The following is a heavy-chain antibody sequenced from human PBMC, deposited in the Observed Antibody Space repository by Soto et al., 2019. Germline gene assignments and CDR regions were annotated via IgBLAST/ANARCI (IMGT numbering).Heavy chain of an antibody. CDR3: ARASRRLYDSSGYLNWFDP. D-gene: IGHD3-22*01. V-gene: IGHV4-4*02. CDR2: IYHSGST. Sequence: SETLSLTCAVSGGSISSSNWWSWVRKPPGKGLEWIGEIYHSGSTNYNPSLKSRVTISVDKSKNQFSLKLSSVTAADTAVYYCARASRRLYDSSGYLNWFDPWGQGTLVTVSS. J-gene: IGHJ5*02. CDR1: GGSISSSNW.